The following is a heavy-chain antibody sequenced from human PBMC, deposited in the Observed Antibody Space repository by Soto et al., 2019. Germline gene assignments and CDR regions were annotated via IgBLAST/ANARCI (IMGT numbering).Heavy chain of an antibody. Sequence: LTCTVSGGSVNSDNFYWSWIRQPPGRGLEWIGYIYYTGSTNYNPSLKSRVTISIDTSRNQFSLKLSSVTAADTAVYYCAREFSNSPEAFDSWGQGSLVTVSS. J-gene: IGHJ4*02. CDR2: IYYTGST. V-gene: IGHV4-61*01. CDR3: AREFSNSPEAFDS. CDR1: GGSVNSDNFY. D-gene: IGHD6-6*01.